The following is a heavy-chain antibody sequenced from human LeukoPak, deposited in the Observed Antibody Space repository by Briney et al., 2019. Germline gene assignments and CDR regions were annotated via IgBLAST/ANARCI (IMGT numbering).Heavy chain of an antibody. V-gene: IGHV3-30*18. J-gene: IGHJ5*02. CDR2: ISYDGSNK. CDR1: GFTFSSNG. D-gene: IGHD1-26*01. Sequence: GGSLRLSCAASGFTFSSNGMHWVRQAPGKGLEWVAVISYDGSNKYYADSVKGRFTISRDNSKNTLYLQMNSLRAEDTAVYYCAKVPPTMGATDWFDPWGQGTLVTVSS. CDR3: AKVPPTMGATDWFDP.